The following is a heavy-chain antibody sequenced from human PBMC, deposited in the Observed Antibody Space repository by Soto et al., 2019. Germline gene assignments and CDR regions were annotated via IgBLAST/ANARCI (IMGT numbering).Heavy chain of an antibody. V-gene: IGHV4-61*08. D-gene: IGHD1-7*01. J-gene: IGHJ6*02. CDR3: ARDEPYNWNYNYYYYGMDV. CDR1: GGSVSSGGYH. CDR2: IYYSGST. Sequence: LETLCLTWTVSGGSVSSGGYHWIWIRQPPGKGLEWIGYIYYSGSTNYNPSLKSRVTISVDTSKNQFSLKLSSVTAADTAVYYCARDEPYNWNYNYYYYGMDVWGQGTTVTVSS.